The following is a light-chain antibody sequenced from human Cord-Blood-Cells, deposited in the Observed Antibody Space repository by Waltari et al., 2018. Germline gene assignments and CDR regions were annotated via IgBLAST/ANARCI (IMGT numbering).Light chain of an antibody. V-gene: IGLV2-11*01. CDR2: DVS. CDR1: SSDVGGYNS. Sequence: QSALTQPRSVYGSPGQSVTISCTGTSSDVGGYNSVSWYQQPPGKAPKPRIDDVSKRPSGGPDRFSGSKSGNTASRSISGLQAEDEADYYCCSYAGSVVFGGGTKLTVL. J-gene: IGLJ2*01. CDR3: CSYAGSVV.